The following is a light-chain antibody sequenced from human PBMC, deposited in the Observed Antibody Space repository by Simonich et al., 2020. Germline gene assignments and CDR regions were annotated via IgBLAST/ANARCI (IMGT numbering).Light chain of an antibody. V-gene: IGLV3-19*01. Sequence: SSELTQDPAVSVALGQTVRITCQGDSLRSYYASWYQPKPGQAPVLVIYGKNNRPPGIPDRFSGSSSGNTASLTITGAQAEDEADYYCNSRDSSGNHLVFGGGTKLTVL. CDR2: GKN. J-gene: IGLJ2*01. CDR1: SLRSYY. CDR3: NSRDSSGNHLV.